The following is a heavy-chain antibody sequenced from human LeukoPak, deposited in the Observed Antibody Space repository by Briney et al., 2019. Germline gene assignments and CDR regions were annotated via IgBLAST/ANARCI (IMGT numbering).Heavy chain of an antibody. Sequence: GRSLSLSCALSGFSLSMYNMSWVCEAPGRRLGCVTSIPITSSYIYYADSVKRRFTITRANAKNSLYLQMNSLRAEDTALYYCAKDISEYSRSCSEYWGQGSLVIVSA. D-gene: IGHD6-13*01. CDR1: GFSLSMYN. CDR2: IPITSSYI. V-gene: IGHV3-21*04. J-gene: IGHJ4*01. CDR3: AKDISEYSRSCSEY.